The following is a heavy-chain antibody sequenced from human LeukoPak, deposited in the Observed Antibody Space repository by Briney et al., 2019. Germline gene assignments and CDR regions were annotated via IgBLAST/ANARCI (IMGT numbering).Heavy chain of an antibody. D-gene: IGHD4-17*01. CDR3: ARDRRDYDDYAEGYFDY. CDR2: ISGSGGST. CDR1: GFTFSSYA. Sequence: GGSLRLSCAASGFTFSSYAMSWVRQAPGKGLEWVSAISGSGGSTYYADSVKGRFTISRDNSKNTLYLQMNSLRAEDTAVYYCARDRRDYDDYAEGYFDYWGQGTLVTVSS. J-gene: IGHJ4*02. V-gene: IGHV3-23*01.